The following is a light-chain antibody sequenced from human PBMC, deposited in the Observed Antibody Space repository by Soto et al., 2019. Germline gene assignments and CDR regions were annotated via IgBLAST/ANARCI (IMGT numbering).Light chain of an antibody. CDR3: CSYAGRYTYV. J-gene: IGLJ1*01. V-gene: IGLV2-11*01. CDR1: SVDVGTYDY. CDR2: DVS. Sequence: QSALIQPPSVSGSPGQSVSISCTGASVDVGTYDYVSWYQQHPGKAPKVMIYDVSKRPSGVPDRFSGSKSGNTASLTISGLQSEDEADYYCCSYAGRYTYVFGTGTKLTVL.